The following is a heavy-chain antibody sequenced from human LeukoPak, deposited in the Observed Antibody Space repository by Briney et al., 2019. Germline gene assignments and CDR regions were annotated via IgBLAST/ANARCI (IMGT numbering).Heavy chain of an antibody. CDR2: ISGSGGST. D-gene: IGHD3-22*01. CDR3: AKVGDSSGYIYYFDY. CDR1: GFTFSSYA. Sequence: PGGSLRLSCAASGFTFSSYAMSWVRQAPGKGLEWVSAISGSGGSTYYADSVKGRFTISRDNSKNTLYLQMNSLRAEDTAVYYCAKVGDSSGYIYYFDYWGQGTLVPVSS. J-gene: IGHJ4*02. V-gene: IGHV3-23*01.